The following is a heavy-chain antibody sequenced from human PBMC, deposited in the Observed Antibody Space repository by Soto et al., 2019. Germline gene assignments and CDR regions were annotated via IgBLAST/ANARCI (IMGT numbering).Heavy chain of an antibody. V-gene: IGHV3-48*02. J-gene: IGHJ6*02. CDR1: GFTFGSYN. CDR3: AKDGGSFYYDGMDV. Sequence: EVQLVESGGGLVQPGGSLRLSCAASGFTFGSYNMNWVRQAPGKGLEWIADISKSSTTINYADSVKGRFTISRDNAKNSLYLQMNSLRDEDTAVYYCAKDGGSFYYDGMDVWGQGTTVTVSS. CDR2: ISKSSTTI. D-gene: IGHD2-15*01.